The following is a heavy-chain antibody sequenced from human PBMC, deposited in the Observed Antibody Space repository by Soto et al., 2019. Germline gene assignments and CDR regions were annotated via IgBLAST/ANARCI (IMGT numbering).Heavy chain of an antibody. CDR2: ISVYNGYT. V-gene: IGHV1-18*01. CDR3: ARDQPSSRPFGYFLH. D-gene: IGHD6-13*01. J-gene: IGHJ1*01. Sequence: ASVKVSCKASGFIFTSYGISWVRQAPGQGPEWMGWISVYNGYTDYAQKFQGRITMTTDTSTNTAYMELRSLTSDDTAVYYCARDQPSSRPFGYFLHWGQGTLVTVS. CDR1: GFIFTSYG.